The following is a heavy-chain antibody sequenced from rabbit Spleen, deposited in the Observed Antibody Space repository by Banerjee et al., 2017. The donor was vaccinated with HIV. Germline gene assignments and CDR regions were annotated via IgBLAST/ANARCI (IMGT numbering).Heavy chain of an antibody. D-gene: IGHD1-1*01. CDR2: IEGGSSSFT. CDR1: GVSFSGSSY. Sequence: QSLVESGGDLVKPGACLTLTCTASGVSFSGSSYMCWVRRAPGKGLEWIACIEGGSSSFTYFASWAKGRFTISKASSTTVTLQMTSLTAADTATYFCARDTSSSFSSYGMDLWGPGTLVTVS. J-gene: IGHJ6*01. V-gene: IGHV1S40*01. CDR3: ARDTSSSFSSYGMDL.